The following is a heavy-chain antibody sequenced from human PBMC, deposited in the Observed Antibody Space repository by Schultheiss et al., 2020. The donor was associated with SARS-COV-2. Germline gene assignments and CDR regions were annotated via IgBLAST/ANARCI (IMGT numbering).Heavy chain of an antibody. V-gene: IGHV3-11*03. CDR3: AKSLYDFWSGYYLFDY. Sequence: GGSLRLSCAASGLTFCDFHMSWIRQALGKGLEWISYISTSSTYTNYADSVKGRFTISRDNAKYSLYMQMNSLRAVDTAVYSCAKSLYDFWSGYYLFDYWGRGTLITVDS. J-gene: IGHJ4*01. D-gene: IGHD3-3*01. CDR2: ISTSSTYT. CDR1: GLTFCDFH.